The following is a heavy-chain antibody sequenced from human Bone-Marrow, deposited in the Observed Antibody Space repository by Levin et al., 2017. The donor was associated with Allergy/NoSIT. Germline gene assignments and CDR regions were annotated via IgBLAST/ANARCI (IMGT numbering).Heavy chain of an antibody. J-gene: IGHJ6*02. CDR2: IIPRFDTP. CDR1: GRIFSSYA. CDR3: ARALSSGWDSDRYYAYGLDV. V-gene: IGHV1-69*06. D-gene: IGHD6-19*01. Sequence: SVKVSCKSSGRIFSSYAINWVRQAPGQGLEWMGAIIPRFDTPNYAQKFQGRVTITADKSTSTAYMELSSLISEDTAIYYCARALSSGWDSDRYYAYGLDVWGQGTTVTVSS.